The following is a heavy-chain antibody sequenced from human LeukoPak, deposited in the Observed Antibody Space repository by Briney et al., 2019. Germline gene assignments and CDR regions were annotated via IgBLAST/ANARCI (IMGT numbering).Heavy chain of an antibody. CDR1: GFTFSSYA. Sequence: GGSLRLSCAASGFTFSSYAMSWVRQAPGKGLEWVSAISGSGGSTYCADSVKGRFTISRDNSKNTLYLQMNSLRAEDTAVYYCVRGNLRLPRSTPDCWGQGTLVTVSS. D-gene: IGHD2-21*02. J-gene: IGHJ4*02. CDR2: ISGSGGST. CDR3: VRGNLRLPRSTPDC. V-gene: IGHV3-23*01.